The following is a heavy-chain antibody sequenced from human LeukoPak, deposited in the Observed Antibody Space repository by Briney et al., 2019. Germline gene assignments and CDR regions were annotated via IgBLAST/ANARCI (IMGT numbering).Heavy chain of an antibody. CDR3: ARAYSVMVRGVISDY. CDR1: GYTFTGYY. CDR2: INPNSGGT. Sequence: ASVKVSCKASGYTFTGYYMHWVRQAPGQGLEWMGWINPNSGGTNYAQKFQGRFTMTRDTSISTAYMQLSRLRSDDTAVYYCARAYSVMVRGVISDYWGQGTLVTVSS. V-gene: IGHV1-2*02. J-gene: IGHJ4*02. D-gene: IGHD3-10*01.